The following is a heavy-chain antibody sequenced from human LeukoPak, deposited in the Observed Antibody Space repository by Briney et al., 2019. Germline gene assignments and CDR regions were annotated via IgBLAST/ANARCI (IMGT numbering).Heavy chain of an antibody. CDR2: IHYSGST. CDR1: GGSVSSYY. V-gene: IGHV4-59*02. J-gene: IGHJ4*02. CDR3: ARDSYEKVL. D-gene: IGHD3-16*01. Sequence: SETLSLTCTVSGGSVSSYYWSWIRQPPGKGLEWIGYIHYSGSTNYNPSLKSRVTISVDTSKNQFSLKLSSVTAADTAVYYCARDSYEKVLWGQGTLVTVSS.